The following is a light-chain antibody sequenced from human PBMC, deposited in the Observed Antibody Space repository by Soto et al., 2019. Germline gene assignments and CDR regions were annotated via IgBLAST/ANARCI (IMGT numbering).Light chain of an antibody. Sequence: EIVLTQSPATLSLSPGERATPSCRASQSVGGHLAWYQQKPGQAPRLLIYDASDRATGIPSRFSGSGSVTDFPLSISALDPGDFAVYYCQQRNNWPPSITFGQGTPLEIK. CDR3: QQRNNWPPSIT. V-gene: IGKV3-11*01. J-gene: IGKJ5*01. CDR2: DAS. CDR1: QSVGGH.